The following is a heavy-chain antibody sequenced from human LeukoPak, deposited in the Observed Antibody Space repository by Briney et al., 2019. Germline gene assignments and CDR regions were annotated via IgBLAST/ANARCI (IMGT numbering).Heavy chain of an antibody. D-gene: IGHD2-15*01. CDR3: VRALGYCSSGSCYYYDY. V-gene: IGHV5-51*01. CDR1: GYRFSSYW. CDR2: IYPGDSET. Sequence: GESLKISCKGSGYRFSSYWIGWVRQMPGKGLEWMGIIYPGDSETRYSPSFQGQVTISADKSISTAYLQWSSLKASDTAMYYCVRALGYCSSGSCYYYDYWGQGTLVTVSS. J-gene: IGHJ4*02.